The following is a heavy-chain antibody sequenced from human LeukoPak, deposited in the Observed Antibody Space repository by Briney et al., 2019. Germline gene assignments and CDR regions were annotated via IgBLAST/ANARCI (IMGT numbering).Heavy chain of an antibody. Sequence: KRGESLKISCKGSGYSFTSYWIGWVRQMPGKGPEWMGIIYPGDSDTRYSPSFQGQVTISADKSISTAYLQWSSLKASDTAMYYCARSRAYYDFWSGYYIFDYWGQGTLVTVSS. J-gene: IGHJ4*02. CDR2: IYPGDSDT. V-gene: IGHV5-51*01. D-gene: IGHD3-3*01. CDR3: ARSRAYYDFWSGYYIFDY. CDR1: GYSFTSYW.